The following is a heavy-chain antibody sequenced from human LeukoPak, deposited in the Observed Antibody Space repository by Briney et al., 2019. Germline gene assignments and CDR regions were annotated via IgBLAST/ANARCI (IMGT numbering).Heavy chain of an antibody. CDR3: ARHVGISF. CDR2: IKQDGSEK. J-gene: IGHJ4*02. Sequence: HPGGSLRLSCVASGFTFSSRDWMTWVRQAPGKGLEWVANIKQDGSEKNYVDSVKGRFTISRDNAKNSLFLQMSNLRDDDTAIYYCARHVGISFWGQGTLVTVSS. V-gene: IGHV3-7*01. CDR1: GFTFSSRDW. D-gene: IGHD7-27*01.